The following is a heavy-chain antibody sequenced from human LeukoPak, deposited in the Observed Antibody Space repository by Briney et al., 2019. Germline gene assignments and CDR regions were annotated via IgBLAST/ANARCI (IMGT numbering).Heavy chain of an antibody. CDR3: ARAGPQGGFYDSSYMDV. CDR2: MNPNSGGT. D-gene: IGHD3-9*01. V-gene: IGHV1-8*01. CDR1: GDTFRGYD. Sequence: ASVKVSCKASGDTFRGYDINWVRQVAGQGLEWMGWMNPNSGGTGYAQKFQGRFTITWNTAITTAYMELTGLRSEDTAVYYCARAGPQGGFYDSSYMDVWGQGTAVTVSS. J-gene: IGHJ6*03.